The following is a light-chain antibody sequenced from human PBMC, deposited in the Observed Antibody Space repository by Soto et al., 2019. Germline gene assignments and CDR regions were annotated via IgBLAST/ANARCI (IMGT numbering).Light chain of an antibody. CDR2: GAS. V-gene: IGKV3-20*01. Sequence: DIVLTQSARPVSVSXGERATLTXXXSQSVTNNYLAWYQQKPGQAPRLLIDGASSRATGVPDRFSGTGSGTDFTLTISRLEPEDFAVFYCQQYGNSPITFGQGTRIEIK. J-gene: IGKJ5*01. CDR3: QQYGNSPIT. CDR1: QSVTNNY.